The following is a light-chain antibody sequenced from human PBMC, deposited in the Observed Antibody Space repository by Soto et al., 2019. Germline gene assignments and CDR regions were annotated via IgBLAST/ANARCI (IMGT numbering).Light chain of an antibody. V-gene: IGLV2-14*01. Sequence: QSALTQPASVSGSPGQSITISCTGTSSDVGGYNYVSWYQQHPDKAPKLIIYDVSNRPSGVSNRFSGSKSGNTASLTISGLQAEDEADYYCSSYTGSSPVVFGGGTKLTVL. CDR3: SSYTGSSPVV. CDR1: SSDVGGYNY. J-gene: IGLJ2*01. CDR2: DVS.